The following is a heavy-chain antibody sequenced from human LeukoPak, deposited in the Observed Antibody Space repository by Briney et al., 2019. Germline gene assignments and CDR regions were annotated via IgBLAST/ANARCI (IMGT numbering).Heavy chain of an antibody. D-gene: IGHD4-17*01. CDR2: LNNDGSST. CDR3: AREPYGDYGNDY. V-gene: IGHV3-74*01. J-gene: IGHJ4*02. CDR1: GFTFSRYW. Sequence: GGSLRLSCAASGFTFSRYWMHWVRQAPGKGLVWVSRLNNDGSSTSYADSVKGRFTISRDNAKNTLYLQVNSLRAEDTAVYYCAREPYGDYGNDYWGQGTLVTVSS.